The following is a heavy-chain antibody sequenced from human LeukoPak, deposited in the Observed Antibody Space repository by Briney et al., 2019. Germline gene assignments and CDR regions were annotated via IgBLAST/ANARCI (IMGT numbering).Heavy chain of an antibody. J-gene: IGHJ3*02. CDR3: ARGYFLSSWLQLRRADAFDI. Sequence: PGGSLRLSCAASGFTFSSYAMHWVRQAPGKGLEWVAVISYDGSNKYYADSVKGRFTISRDNSKNTLYLQMNSLRAEDTAVYYCARGYFLSSWLQLRRADAFDIWGQGTMVTVSS. CDR2: ISYDGSNK. D-gene: IGHD5-24*01. V-gene: IGHV3-30-3*01. CDR1: GFTFSSYA.